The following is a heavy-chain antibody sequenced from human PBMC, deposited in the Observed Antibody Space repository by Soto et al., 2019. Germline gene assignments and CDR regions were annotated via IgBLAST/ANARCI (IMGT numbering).Heavy chain of an antibody. CDR1: GFTFSSYD. CDR3: ARGLNGDWGPWVDY. J-gene: IGHJ4*02. Sequence: GGSLRLSCAASGFTFSSYDMHWVRQATGKGLEWVSAIGTAGDTYYPGSVKGRFTISRENAKNSLYLQMNSLRAGDTAVYYCARGLNGDWGPWVDYWGQGTLVTVSS. V-gene: IGHV3-13*01. D-gene: IGHD2-21*01. CDR2: IGTAGDT.